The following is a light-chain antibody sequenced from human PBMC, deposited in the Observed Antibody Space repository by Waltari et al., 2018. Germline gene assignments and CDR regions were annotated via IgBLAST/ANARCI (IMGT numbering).Light chain of an antibody. CDR3: GVWTARLRV. Sequence: LTQPPSLSAAPGQKVTISCSGSDSTGDIRFFSWYHQVPGTAPNLLIHQNTHRPAAIPYRFSGSKSGTSATLDTTGPQHGAEGDYYCGVWTARLRVFGGGTTLTVL. CDR1: DSTGDIRF. CDR2: QNT. J-gene: IGLJ3*02. V-gene: IGLV1-51*02.